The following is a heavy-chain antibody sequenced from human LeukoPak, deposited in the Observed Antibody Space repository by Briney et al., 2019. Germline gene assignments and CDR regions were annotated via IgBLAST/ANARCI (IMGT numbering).Heavy chain of an antibody. V-gene: IGHV3-9*01. CDR1: GFTFDDYA. Sequence: PGGSLRLSCAASGFTFDDYAMHWVRQAPGKGLEWVSGISWNSRSIVYTDSVKGRFTIPRDNAKNSLYLQMNSLRLEDTALYYCTKVNGDNAAHGSKWYFDVWGRGTLVTVSS. CDR3: TKVNGDNAAHGSKWYFDV. CDR2: ISWNSRSI. D-gene: IGHD7-27*01. J-gene: IGHJ2*01.